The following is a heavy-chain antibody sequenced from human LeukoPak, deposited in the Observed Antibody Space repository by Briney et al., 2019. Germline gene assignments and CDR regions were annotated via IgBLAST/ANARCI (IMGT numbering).Heavy chain of an antibody. V-gene: IGHV4-59*08. D-gene: IGHD1-26*01. CDR3: ARWEGRMNASDI. CDR1: GGSISSYY. Sequence: SETLSLTCTVSGGSISSYYWSWIRQPPGKGLEWIGYTHYSGSTTYNPSLKSRVTTSVDTPKNQFSLNLNSVTAADTAVYYCARWEGRMNASDIWGQGTMVTVSS. J-gene: IGHJ3*02. CDR2: THYSGST.